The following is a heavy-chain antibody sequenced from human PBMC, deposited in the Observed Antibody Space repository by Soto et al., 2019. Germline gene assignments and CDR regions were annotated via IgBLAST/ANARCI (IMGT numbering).Heavy chain of an antibody. Sequence: EVQLVESGGGLVQPGGSLRLSCAASGFTVSSNYMSWVRQAPGKGLEWVSVIYSGGSTYYADSVKGRFTISRHNSKNTLYLQMNSLRAEDTAVYYCARHYGDYRGNFDYWGQGTLVTDSS. D-gene: IGHD4-17*01. CDR2: IYSGGST. V-gene: IGHV3-53*04. CDR1: GFTVSSNY. CDR3: ARHYGDYRGNFDY. J-gene: IGHJ4*02.